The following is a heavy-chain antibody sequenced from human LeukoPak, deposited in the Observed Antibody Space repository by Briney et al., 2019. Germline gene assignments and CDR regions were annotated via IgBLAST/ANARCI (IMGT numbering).Heavy chain of an antibody. J-gene: IGHJ4*02. V-gene: IGHV5-51*01. Sequence: GESLKISCKISGYRLTNNWIGWVRQVPGKGLEWMGLIYPGDSDTRYSPSFQGQVTISADKSISTAYLQWSSLKASDTAMYYCARRGYDSSGYYRYWGQGTLVTVSS. CDR3: ARRGYDSSGYYRY. CDR1: GYRLTNNW. D-gene: IGHD3-22*01. CDR2: IYPGDSDT.